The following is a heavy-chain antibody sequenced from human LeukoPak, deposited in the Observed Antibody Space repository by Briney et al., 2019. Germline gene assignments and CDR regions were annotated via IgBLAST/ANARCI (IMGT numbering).Heavy chain of an antibody. CDR3: ARQTFPNDSSGYYLDY. CDR1: GGSISSSSYY. V-gene: IGHV4-39*01. Sequence: PSETLSLTCPVSGGSISSSSYYWDWIRQPPGKGLEWIGSIYYSGSTYYNPSLKSRVTISVDTSKNQFSLKLSSVTAADTAVYYCARQTFPNDSSGYYLDYWGQGTLVTVSS. J-gene: IGHJ4*02. CDR2: IYYSGST. D-gene: IGHD3-22*01.